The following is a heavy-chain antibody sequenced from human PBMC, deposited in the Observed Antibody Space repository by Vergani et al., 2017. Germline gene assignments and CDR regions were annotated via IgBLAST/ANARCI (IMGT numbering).Heavy chain of an antibody. Sequence: QVQLVQSGAEVKKPGASVKVSCKASGYTFTSYGISWVRQAPGQGLAWMGWISAYNGNTNYAQKLQGRVTMTTDTYTSTAYMELRSLRSDDTAVNYCGGDVGYGSGSYYIHNWFDPWGQGTLVTVSS. CDR1: GYTFTSYG. V-gene: IGHV1-18*04. D-gene: IGHD3-10*01. CDR3: GGDVGYGSGSYYIHNWFDP. J-gene: IGHJ5*02. CDR2: ISAYNGNT.